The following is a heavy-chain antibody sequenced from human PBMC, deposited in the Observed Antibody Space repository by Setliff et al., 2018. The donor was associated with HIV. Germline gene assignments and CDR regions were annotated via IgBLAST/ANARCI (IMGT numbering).Heavy chain of an antibody. CDR3: ATRPADSKWYGVFDY. CDR2: IHNTGST. J-gene: IGHJ4*02. CDR1: GGSTSSYF. Sequence: PSETLSLTCTVSGGSTSSYFWSWIRQSPGKGLEWIGYIHNTGSTDSNPSLKSRVTMSVDTSKNQFSLKLNSVTAADTAVYYCATRPADSKWYGVFDYWGQGTLVTVSS. D-gene: IGHD6-13*01. V-gene: IGHV4-59*08.